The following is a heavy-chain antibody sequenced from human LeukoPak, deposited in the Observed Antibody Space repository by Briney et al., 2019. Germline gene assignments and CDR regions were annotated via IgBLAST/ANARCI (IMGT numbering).Heavy chain of an antibody. J-gene: IGHJ5*02. CDR3: AREGSLNWFDP. Sequence: ASVKVSCKASGYTFTSYYMYWVRQAPGQGLEWMGIINPSGGSTSYAQKFQGRVTMTRDTSTSTVYMELSSLRSEDTAVYYCAREGSLNWFDPWGQGTLVTVSS. CDR2: INPSGGST. V-gene: IGHV1-46*01. D-gene: IGHD2-15*01. CDR1: GYTFTSYY.